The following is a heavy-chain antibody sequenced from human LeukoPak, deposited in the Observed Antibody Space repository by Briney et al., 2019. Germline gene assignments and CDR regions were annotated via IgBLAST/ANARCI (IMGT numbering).Heavy chain of an antibody. J-gene: IGHJ4*02. CDR1: GFTFSNYA. Sequence: PGGSLRLSCAASGFTFSNYAMSWVRQAPGKGLEWVSSISSSGSSTYYADSVKGRFTISRDNSKNTLFLQMNSLRAEDTAVYYCARDKYSSSSYYFDYWGQGTLVTVSS. CDR3: ARDKYSSSSYYFDY. D-gene: IGHD6-6*01. CDR2: ISSSGSST. V-gene: IGHV3-23*01.